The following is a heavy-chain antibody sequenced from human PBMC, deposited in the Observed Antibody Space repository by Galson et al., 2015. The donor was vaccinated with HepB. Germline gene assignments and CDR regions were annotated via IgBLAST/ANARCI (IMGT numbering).Heavy chain of an antibody. CDR3: AKVDTAMVTGKYYYYGMDV. CDR1: GFTFSSYA. V-gene: IGHV3-23*01. CDR2: ISGSGGST. D-gene: IGHD5-18*01. J-gene: IGHJ6*02. Sequence: SLRLSCAASGFTFSSYAMSWVRQAPGKGLEWVSAISGSGGSTYYADSVKGRFTISRDNSKNTLYLQMNSLRAEDTAVYYCAKVDTAMVTGKYYYYGMDVWGQGTTVTVSS.